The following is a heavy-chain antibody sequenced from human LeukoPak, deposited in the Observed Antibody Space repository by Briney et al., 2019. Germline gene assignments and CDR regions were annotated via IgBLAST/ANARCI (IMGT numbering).Heavy chain of an antibody. CDR1: GGSLSGYY. CDR2: INDSAST. D-gene: IGHD1-26*01. J-gene: IGHJ3*02. Sequence: SETLSLTCAVYGGSLSGYYWNWTRQTPGKGLEWIGEINDSASTKYNSSLESRVTISVDTSKNQFSLKLSSVTAADTAVYYCARDTRGANAFDIWGQGTMVTVSS. V-gene: IGHV4-34*01. CDR3: ARDTRGANAFDI.